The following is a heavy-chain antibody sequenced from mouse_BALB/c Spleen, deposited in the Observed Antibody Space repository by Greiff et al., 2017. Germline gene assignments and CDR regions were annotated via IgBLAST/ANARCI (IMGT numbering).Heavy chain of an antibody. J-gene: IGHJ2*01. CDR2: IDPSDSET. V-gene: IGHV1-61*01. D-gene: IGHD2-4*01. CDR1: GYTFTSSW. CDR3: AREDYDYHYFDY. Sequence: VKQSCTASGYTFTSSWMNWVKQRPGRGLEWIGRIDPSDSETHYNQKFKDKATLTVDKSSSTAYIQLSSLTSEDSAVYYCAREDYDYHYFDYWGQGTTRTVSS.